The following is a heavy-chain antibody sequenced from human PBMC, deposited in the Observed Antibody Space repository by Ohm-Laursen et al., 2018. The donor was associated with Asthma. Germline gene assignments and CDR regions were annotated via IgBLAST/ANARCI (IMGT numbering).Heavy chain of an antibody. CDR3: ARLVGAKGLYYFDY. V-gene: IGHV3-13*01. J-gene: IGHJ4*02. D-gene: IGHD1-26*01. CDR1: GFTFSSYD. CDR2: IGTAGDT. Sequence: GSLRLSCTASGFTFSSYDMHWVRQATGKGLEWVSAIGTAGDTYYPGSVKGRFTISRENAKNSLYLQMNSLRAGDTAVYYCARLVGAKGLYYFDYWGQGTLVTVSS.